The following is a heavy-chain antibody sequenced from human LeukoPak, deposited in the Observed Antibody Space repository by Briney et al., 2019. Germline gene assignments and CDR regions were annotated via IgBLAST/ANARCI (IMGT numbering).Heavy chain of an antibody. CDR2: IWYDGSNK. V-gene: IGHV3-33*01. D-gene: IGHD2-8*01. J-gene: IGHJ4*02. CDR3: ARDGGYCINGVCGVVDY. Sequence: GGSLRLSCAASGFTFSSYGMHWVRQAPGKGLEWVAVIWYDGSNKYYADSVKGRFTISRDNSKNTLYLQMNSLRAEDTAVYYCARDGGYCINGVCGVVDYWGQGTLVTVSS. CDR1: GFTFSSYG.